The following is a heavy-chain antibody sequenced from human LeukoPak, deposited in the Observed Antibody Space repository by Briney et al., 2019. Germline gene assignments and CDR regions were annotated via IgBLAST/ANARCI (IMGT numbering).Heavy chain of an antibody. V-gene: IGHV3-48*03. J-gene: IGHJ4*02. CDR3: ARGHRRDGYVDY. CDR1: GFTFSSYA. CDR2: TSGSGGTT. D-gene: IGHD5-24*01. Sequence: RGSLRLSSATPGFTFSSYAMTLVRPAPGKGLEWVSYTSGSGGTTYSADSVKGRFSISRDNAKNSLYLQMNSLRAEDTAVYYCARGHRRDGYVDYWGQGTLVTVSS.